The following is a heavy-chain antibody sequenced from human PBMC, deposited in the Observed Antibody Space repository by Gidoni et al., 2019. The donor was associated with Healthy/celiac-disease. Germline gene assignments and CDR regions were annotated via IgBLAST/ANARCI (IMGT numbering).Heavy chain of an antibody. V-gene: IGHV4-34*01. CDR1: GGSFSGYY. CDR3: ARDRYCSSTSCQTYWRPRGFDP. J-gene: IGHJ5*02. CDR2: INHSGST. Sequence: QVQLQQWGAGLLKPSETLSLTCAVYGGSFSGYYLSWIRQPPGKGLEWIGEINHSGSTNYNPSLKSRVTISVDTSKNQFSLKLSSVTAADTAVYYCARDRYCSSTSCQTYWRPRGFDPWGQGTLVTVSS. D-gene: IGHD2-2*01.